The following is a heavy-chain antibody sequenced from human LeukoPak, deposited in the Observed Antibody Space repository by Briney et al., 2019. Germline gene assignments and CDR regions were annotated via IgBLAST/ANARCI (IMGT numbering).Heavy chain of an antibody. CDR3: ARGGPYFHYYGMDV. Sequence: GASVKVSCKASGGSFSSYAISWVRQAPGQGLEWMGGIILIFGTANYAQKFQGRVTITADEFTSTAYMELSSLRSEDTAVYYCARGGPYFHYYGMDVWGKGTTVTVSS. D-gene: IGHD2-21*01. CDR1: GGSFSSYA. CDR2: IILIFGTA. J-gene: IGHJ6*04. V-gene: IGHV1-69*13.